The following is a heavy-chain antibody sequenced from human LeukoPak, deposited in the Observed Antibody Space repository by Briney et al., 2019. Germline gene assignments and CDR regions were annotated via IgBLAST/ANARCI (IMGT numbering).Heavy chain of an antibody. CDR2: IYTSGST. V-gene: IGHV4-4*07. Sequence: SETLSLTCAVYGGSFSSYYWSWIRQPAGKGLEWIGRIYTSGSTNYNPSLKSRVTMSVDTSKNQFSLKLSSVTAADTAVYYCARDRYDFWSGSGVFDYWGQGTLVTVSS. CDR3: ARDRYDFWSGSGVFDY. D-gene: IGHD3-3*01. CDR1: GGSFSSYY. J-gene: IGHJ4*02.